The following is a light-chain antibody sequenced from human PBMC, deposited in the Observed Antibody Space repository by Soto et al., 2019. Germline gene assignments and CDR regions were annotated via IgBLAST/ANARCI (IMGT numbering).Light chain of an antibody. CDR3: MQPLDLPVT. CDR2: LAS. V-gene: IGKV2-28*01. CDR1: QSLLNTNAYNY. J-gene: IGKJ5*01. Sequence: ETLLTQLPLSLSVTPGEPASISCRSSQSLLNTNAYNYLDWYLQKPGQSPQLLIYLASYRASGVPDRFSGSGSGTEFTLRISRVEAEDVGVYYCMQPLDLPVTFGQGTRLEIK.